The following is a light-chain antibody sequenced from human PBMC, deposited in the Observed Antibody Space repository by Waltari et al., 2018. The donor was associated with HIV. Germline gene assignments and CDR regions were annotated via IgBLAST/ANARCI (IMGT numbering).Light chain of an antibody. V-gene: IGLV2-14*01. J-gene: IGLJ3*02. CDR3: NSYTSISTWV. CDR2: EVS. Sequence: QSALTQPASVSGSPGQSITISCTGSSSDVGSSSYVSWYQQHPGKAPKLMIYEVSNRPAGVSHRFSGSKAGNTASLTISGLQPEDEADYYCNSYTSISTWVFGGGTKLTVL. CDR1: SSDVGSSSY.